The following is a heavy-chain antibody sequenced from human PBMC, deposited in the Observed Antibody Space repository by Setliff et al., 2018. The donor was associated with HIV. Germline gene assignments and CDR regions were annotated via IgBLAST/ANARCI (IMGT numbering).Heavy chain of an antibody. CDR1: GASVNSNNYY. V-gene: IGHV4-39*01. Sequence: PSETLSLTCTVSGASVNSNNYYWGWIRQPPGKGLEWIASIYYSGTTYYNPSLKSRVTISVDTSKNQFSLKLSSVTAADTAVYYCARLSLSLVRGIINSGDRFFDYWGQGSLVTVPS. CDR3: ARLSLSLVRGIINSGDRFFDY. D-gene: IGHD3-10*01. CDR2: IYYSGTT. J-gene: IGHJ4*02.